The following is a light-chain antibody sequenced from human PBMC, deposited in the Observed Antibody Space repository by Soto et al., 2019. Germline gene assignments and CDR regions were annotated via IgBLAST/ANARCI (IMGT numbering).Light chain of an antibody. CDR3: SSFSVASPL. CDR1: SSDIGGYNY. Sequence: QSVLTQPASMSGSPGQSVTISCAGTSSDIGGYNYVSWYQHRPGTAPKLIIYDVSSRPSGVSHRFSASKSGNTASLTISGLQAEDEADYYCSSFSVASPLFGTGTKVTVL. J-gene: IGLJ1*01. CDR2: DVS. V-gene: IGLV2-14*01.